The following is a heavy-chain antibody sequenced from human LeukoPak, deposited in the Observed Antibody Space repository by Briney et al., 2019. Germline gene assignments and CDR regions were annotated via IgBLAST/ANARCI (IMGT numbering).Heavy chain of an antibody. Sequence: ETLSLTCTVSGGSISSGGYYWSWIRQPPGKGLEWIGEINHSGSTNYNPSLKSRVTISVDTSKNQFSLKLSSVTAADTAVYYCASLTYYYDSSGPSGDYWGQGTLVTVSS. J-gene: IGHJ4*02. D-gene: IGHD3-22*01. CDR3: ASLTYYYDSSGPSGDY. V-gene: IGHV4-39*07. CDR1: GGSISSGGYY. CDR2: INHSGST.